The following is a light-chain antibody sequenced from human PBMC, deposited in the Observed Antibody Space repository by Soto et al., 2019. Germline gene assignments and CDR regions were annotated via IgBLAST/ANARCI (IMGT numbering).Light chain of an antibody. CDR1: SSDVGRYNY. CDR3: CSYAGSYTLGV. Sequence: QSVLTQPRSVSGSPGQSVSISCSGTSSDVGRYNYVSWYQQHPGKVPKLMIYDVSERPSGVPDRFSGSKSGNTASLTISGLQAEDEADYYCCSYAGSYTLGVFGGGTQLTVL. V-gene: IGLV2-11*01. J-gene: IGLJ2*01. CDR2: DVS.